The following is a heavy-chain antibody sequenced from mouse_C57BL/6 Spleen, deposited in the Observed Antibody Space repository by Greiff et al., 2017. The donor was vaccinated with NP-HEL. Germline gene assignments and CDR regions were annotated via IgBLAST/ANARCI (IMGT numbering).Heavy chain of an antibody. J-gene: IGHJ4*01. CDR1: GYTFTDYN. CDR2: INPNNGGT. Sequence: VESGASVKMSCKASGYTFTDYNMPWVKQSHGKSLEWIGYINPNNGGTSYNQKFKGKATLTVNKSSSTAYMELRSLTSEDSAVYYCAREFYYYGKYAMDYWGQGTPVTVSS. V-gene: IGHV1-22*01. D-gene: IGHD1-1*01. CDR3: AREFYYYGKYAMDY.